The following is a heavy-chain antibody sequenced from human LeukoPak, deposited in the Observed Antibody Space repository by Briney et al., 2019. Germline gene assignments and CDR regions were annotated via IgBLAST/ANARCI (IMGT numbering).Heavy chain of an antibody. V-gene: IGHV3-21*01. D-gene: IGHD3-16*01. Sequence: GGSLRLSCAASGFTFSSYSMNWVRQAPGKGLAWVSSISSSSSYIYYADSVKGRFTISRDNAKNSLYLQMNSLRAEDTAVYYCARVSGGGPFFDYWGQGTLVTVSS. CDR3: ARVSGGGPFFDY. CDR2: ISSSSSYI. CDR1: GFTFSSYS. J-gene: IGHJ4*02.